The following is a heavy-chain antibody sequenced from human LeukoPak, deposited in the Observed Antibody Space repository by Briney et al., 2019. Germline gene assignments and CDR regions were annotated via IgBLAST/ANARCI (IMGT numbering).Heavy chain of an antibody. J-gene: IGHJ5*02. CDR1: GGSFSGYY. CDR2: INHSGST. V-gene: IGHV4-34*01. CDR3: ARGRWFDP. Sequence: PSETLSLTCDVYGGSFSGYYWSWIRQPPGKGLEWIGEINHSGSTNYNPSLKTRVTISVDTSKNQFSLKLSSVTAADTAVYYCARGRWFDPWGQGTLVTVSS.